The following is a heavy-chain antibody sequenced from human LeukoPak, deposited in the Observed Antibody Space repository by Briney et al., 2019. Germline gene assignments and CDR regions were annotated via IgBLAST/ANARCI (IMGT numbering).Heavy chain of an antibody. Sequence: GASVKVSCKASGYTFTSYDINWVRQATGQGLEWMGWMNPNSGNTGYAQKFQGRVTMTRNTSISTAYTELSSLRSEDTAVYYCARVSRGDYDFWSGYYINYYYYMDVWGKGTTVTVSS. J-gene: IGHJ6*03. D-gene: IGHD3-3*01. CDR1: GYTFTSYD. CDR2: MNPNSGNT. CDR3: ARVSRGDYDFWSGYYINYYYYMDV. V-gene: IGHV1-8*01.